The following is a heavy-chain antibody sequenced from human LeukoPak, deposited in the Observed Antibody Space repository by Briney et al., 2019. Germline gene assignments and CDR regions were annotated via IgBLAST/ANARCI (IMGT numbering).Heavy chain of an antibody. Sequence: SETLSLTCTVSGGSISSSSYYWGWIRQNPGKGLEWIGSIYYSGSTYYNPSLKSRVTISEDTSKNQFSLKLSSVTAADTAVYYCARTTVTTGCFDYWGQGTLVTVSS. J-gene: IGHJ4*02. CDR3: ARTTVTTGCFDY. CDR1: GGSISSSSYY. V-gene: IGHV4-39*01. CDR2: IYYSGST. D-gene: IGHD4-11*01.